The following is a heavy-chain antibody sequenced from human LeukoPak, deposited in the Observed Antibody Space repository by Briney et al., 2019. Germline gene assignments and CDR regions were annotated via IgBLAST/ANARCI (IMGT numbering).Heavy chain of an antibody. CDR2: VRYDGSDR. J-gene: IGHJ4*02. CDR3: AKDRTAAAGPPTYYFDY. D-gene: IGHD6-13*01. Sequence: PGGSLRLSCAASGFTFSNYGMHWVRQAPGTGLEWVAFVRYDGSDRYYADSVKGRFTISRDNSKNTLYLQMNSLRAEDTAVYYCAKDRTAAAGPPTYYFDYWGQGTLVTVSS. V-gene: IGHV3-30*02. CDR1: GFTFSNYG.